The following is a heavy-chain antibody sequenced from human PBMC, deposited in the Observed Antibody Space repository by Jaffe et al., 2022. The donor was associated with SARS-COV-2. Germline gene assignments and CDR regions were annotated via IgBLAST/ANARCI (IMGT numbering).Heavy chain of an antibody. CDR3: ATDPGNYYFDS. V-gene: IGHV1-46*01. CDR2: INPNGGIP. Sequence: QVQLVQSGAEVKKPGASVKVSCKASEHTFRSNYMHWVRQAPGQGLEWMGMINPNGGIPSHAQKFQGRVTMTRETSTSTVYMELRRLRSEDTAVYYCATDPGNYYFDSWGQGTLVTISS. CDR1: EHTFRSNY. J-gene: IGHJ4*02.